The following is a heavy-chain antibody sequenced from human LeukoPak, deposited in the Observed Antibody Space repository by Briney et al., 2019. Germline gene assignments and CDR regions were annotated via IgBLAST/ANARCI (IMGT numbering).Heavy chain of an antibody. CDR1: GYTFTGYY. CDR3: ARGRDYGDYGILNWFDP. J-gene: IGHJ5*02. V-gene: IGHV1-69*13. Sequence: SVKVSCKASGYTFTGYYMHWVRQAPGQGLEWMGGIIPIFGTANYAQKFQGRVTITADESTSTAYMELSSLRSEDTAVYYCARGRDYGDYGILNWFDPWGQGTLVTVSS. D-gene: IGHD4-17*01. CDR2: IIPIFGTA.